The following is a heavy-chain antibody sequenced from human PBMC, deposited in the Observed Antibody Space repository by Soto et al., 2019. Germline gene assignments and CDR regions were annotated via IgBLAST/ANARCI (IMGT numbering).Heavy chain of an antibody. CDR3: GRGFGELEYYYGMDV. J-gene: IGHJ6*02. Sequence: QAQLVQSGAEVKKPGASVKVSCKASGYHFMNYGISWVRQAPGQGLEWMGWISVHNDDTNYAQRFQVRRSLTTDIYTSTVYMELRSMRSDDTAVYFCGRGFGELEYYYGMDVWGQGTTVTVSS. CDR2: ISVHNDDT. CDR1: GYHFMNYG. D-gene: IGHD3-10*01. V-gene: IGHV1-18*01.